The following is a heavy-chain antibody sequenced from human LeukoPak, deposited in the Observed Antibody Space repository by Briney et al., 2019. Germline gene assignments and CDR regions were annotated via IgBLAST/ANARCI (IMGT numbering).Heavy chain of an antibody. V-gene: IGHV1-8*01. J-gene: IGHJ5*02. Sequence: ASVKVSCKASGYTFTSYDINWVRQATGQGLEWMGWMNPNSGNTGYAQKFQGRVTMTRNTSISTAYMELSSLRSDDTAVYYCARAGYTYDILTGYYMYNWFDPWGQGTLVTVSS. CDR3: ARAGYTYDILTGYYMYNWFDP. CDR1: GYTFTSYD. CDR2: MNPNSGNT. D-gene: IGHD3-9*01.